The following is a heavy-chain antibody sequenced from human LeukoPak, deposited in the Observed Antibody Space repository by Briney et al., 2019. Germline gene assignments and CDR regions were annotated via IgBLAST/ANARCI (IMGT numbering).Heavy chain of an antibody. Sequence: PGGSLRLSCAASGFTFSNAWMNWVRQAPGKGLEWVGRIKSKTDDGTADYAAPVKGRFTISRDDSKNTLYLQMNSLKTEDTAVYYCTTGKFGVVNDAFDIWGQGTMVTVSS. CDR1: GFTFSNAW. D-gene: IGHD3-3*01. V-gene: IGHV3-15*01. CDR3: TTGKFGVVNDAFDI. CDR2: IKSKTDDGTA. J-gene: IGHJ3*02.